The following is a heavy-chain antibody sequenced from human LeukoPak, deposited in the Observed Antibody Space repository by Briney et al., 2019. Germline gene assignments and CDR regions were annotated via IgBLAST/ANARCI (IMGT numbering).Heavy chain of an antibody. CDR1: GESITAYY. J-gene: IGHJ4*02. Sequence: PSETLSLTCAVYGESITAYYWTWIRQPPGKRLEWIGEVRHSGSTNYNPSLKSRVTMSVDMSKNQFSLKLNSVTAADTAVYYCAGATATGTGRAFHYWVQGNLVPVSS. CDR3: AGATATGTGRAFHY. CDR2: VRHSGST. V-gene: IGHV4-34*01. D-gene: IGHD3-10*01.